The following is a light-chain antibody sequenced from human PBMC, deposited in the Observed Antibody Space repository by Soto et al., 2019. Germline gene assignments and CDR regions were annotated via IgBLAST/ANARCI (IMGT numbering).Light chain of an antibody. CDR3: SSYTSSNSYV. V-gene: IGLV2-14*01. CDR1: SSDVGAYNS. J-gene: IGLJ1*01. Sequence: QSALTQPASVSGSPGRSIAISCTGTSSDVGAYNSVSWYQQYPGKAPKLMIHDVSNRPSGVSDRFSGSKSGNTASLTISGLQAEDEADYYCSSYTSSNSYVFGSGTKLTVL. CDR2: DVS.